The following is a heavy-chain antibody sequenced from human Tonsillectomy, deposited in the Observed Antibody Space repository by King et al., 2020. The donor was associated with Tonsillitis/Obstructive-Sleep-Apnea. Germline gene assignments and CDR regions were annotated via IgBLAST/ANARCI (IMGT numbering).Heavy chain of an antibody. CDR1: GYTFTSYG. Sequence: QLVQSGAEVKKPGASVKVSCKASGYTFTSYGISWVRQAPGQGLEWMGWISSYNGNTKYAQKLQGRVTMTTDTSTSTAYMELRSLRSDDTAVYYCARAYCSSTSCHANWFDPWGQGNLVTVSS. J-gene: IGHJ5*02. D-gene: IGHD2-2*01. CDR2: ISSYNGNT. V-gene: IGHV1-18*01. CDR3: ARAYCSSTSCHANWFDP.